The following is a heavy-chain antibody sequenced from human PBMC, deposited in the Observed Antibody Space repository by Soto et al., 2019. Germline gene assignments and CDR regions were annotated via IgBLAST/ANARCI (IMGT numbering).Heavy chain of an antibody. D-gene: IGHD2-15*01. Sequence: QVQLVQSGAEVKKPGSSVKVSCKASGGTFSSYAISWVRQAPGQGLEWMGGIIPIFGTANYAQKFQGRVTITADESTSTAYMELSSLRSEDTAVYYCARVIYYCSGGSCSPCYGMDVWGQGTTVTVSS. J-gene: IGHJ6*02. CDR1: GGTFSSYA. CDR2: IIPIFGTA. V-gene: IGHV1-69*12. CDR3: ARVIYYCSGGSCSPCYGMDV.